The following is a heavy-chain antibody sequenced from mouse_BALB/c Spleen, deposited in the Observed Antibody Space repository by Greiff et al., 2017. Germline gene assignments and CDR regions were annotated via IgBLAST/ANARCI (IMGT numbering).Heavy chain of an antibody. D-gene: IGHD3-1*01. J-gene: IGHJ4*01. CDR2: INPGSGGT. CDR1: GYAFTNYL. CDR3: ARSGDYYAMDY. V-gene: IGHV1-54*01. Sequence: QVQLKQSGAELVRPGTSVKVSCKASGYAFTNYLIEWVKQRPGQGLEWIGVINPGSGGTNYNEKFKGKATLTADKSSSTAYMQLSSLTSDDSAVYFCARSGDYYAMDYWGQGTSVTVSS.